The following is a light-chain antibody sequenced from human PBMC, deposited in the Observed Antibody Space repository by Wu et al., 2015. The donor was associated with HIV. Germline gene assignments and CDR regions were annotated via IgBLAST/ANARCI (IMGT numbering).Light chain of an antibody. CDR2: TTS. CDR3: QQYFTYPYT. J-gene: IGKJ2*01. CDR1: QGIAGY. Sequence: AIRITQSPSSLSASTGDRVTFTCRASQGIAGYLAWYQQRPGKAPRLLISTTSNLESGVPSRFSGRGSGTDFTLTINSLQSEDFATYYCQQYFTYPYTFGQGTKLEIK. V-gene: IGKV1-8*01.